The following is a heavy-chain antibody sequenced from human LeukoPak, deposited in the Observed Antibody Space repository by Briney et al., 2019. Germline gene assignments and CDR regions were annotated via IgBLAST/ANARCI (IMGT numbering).Heavy chain of an antibody. V-gene: IGHV4-39*07. Sequence: SETLSLTCTISGGSISSSSYYWGWIRQPPEKGLEWLGNIYYTGTTYYNPSLKSRVTISVDTSNNQFSLRLSSVTAADTAIYYCARGPSVPTVSTGAWGQGTLVIVSS. D-gene: IGHD4-17*01. CDR3: ARGPSVPTVSTGA. CDR2: IYYTGTT. J-gene: IGHJ5*02. CDR1: GGSISSSSYY.